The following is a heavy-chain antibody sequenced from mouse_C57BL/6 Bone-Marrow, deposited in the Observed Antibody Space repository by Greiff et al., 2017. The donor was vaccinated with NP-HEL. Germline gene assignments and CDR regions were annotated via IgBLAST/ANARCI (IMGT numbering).Heavy chain of an antibody. J-gene: IGHJ2*01. D-gene: IGHD4-1*01. Sequence: EVMLVESGPGMVKPSQSLSLTCTVTGYSITSGYDWHWIRHFPGNKLEWMGYISYSGSTNYNPSLKSRISITHDTSKNHFFLKLNSVTTEDTATYYCASGRGNYFDYWGQGTTLTVSS. CDR3: ASGRGNYFDY. CDR1: GYSITSGYD. V-gene: IGHV3-1*01. CDR2: ISYSGST.